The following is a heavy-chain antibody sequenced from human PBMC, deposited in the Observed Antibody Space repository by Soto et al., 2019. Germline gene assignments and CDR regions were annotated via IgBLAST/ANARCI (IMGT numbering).Heavy chain of an antibody. J-gene: IGHJ6*02. V-gene: IGHV3-15*01. CDR2: IKSKTGGGTT. CDR1: GFTFSNAW. D-gene: IGHD3-22*01. Sequence: GGSLRLSCAASGFTFSNAWMSWVRQAPGKGLEWVGRIKSKTGGGTTDYAAPVKGRFTISRDDSKNTLYLQMNSLKTEDTAVYYCTTSLHLLPDLYYYYYGMDVWGQGTTVTVSS. CDR3: TTSLHLLPDLYYYYYGMDV.